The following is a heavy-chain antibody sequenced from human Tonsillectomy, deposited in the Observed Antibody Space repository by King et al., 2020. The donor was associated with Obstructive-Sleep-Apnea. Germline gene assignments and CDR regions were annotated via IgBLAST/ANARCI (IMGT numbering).Heavy chain of an antibody. D-gene: IGHD2-21*02. CDR1: CGSIISGGYY. J-gene: IGHJ4*02. Sequence: VQLQESGPGLVKPSQTLSLTCTVSCGSIISGGYYWSWIRHPPGKVLGGIVYIYYSGSTYYNPSLKSRVTISIDTYKNQFSLKLSSVTAADTAVYYCARASYCGGDCYVFDYWGQGTLVTVSS. CDR2: IYYSGST. V-gene: IGHV4-31*03. CDR3: ARASYCGGDCYVFDY.